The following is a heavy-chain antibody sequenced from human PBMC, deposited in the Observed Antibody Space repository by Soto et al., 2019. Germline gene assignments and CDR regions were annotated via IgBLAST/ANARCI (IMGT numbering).Heavy chain of an antibody. D-gene: IGHD3-3*01. J-gene: IGHJ4*02. CDR3: ARGGGDFWSGYQVVTAMYFDY. CDR1: GGTFSSYA. Sequence: AVKVSCKASGGTFSSYAISWVRQAPGQGLEWMGGIIPIFGTANYAQKFQGRVTITADESTSTAYMELSSLRSEDTAVYYCARGGGDFWSGYQVVTAMYFDYWGQGTLVTVSS. V-gene: IGHV1-69*13. CDR2: IIPIFGTA.